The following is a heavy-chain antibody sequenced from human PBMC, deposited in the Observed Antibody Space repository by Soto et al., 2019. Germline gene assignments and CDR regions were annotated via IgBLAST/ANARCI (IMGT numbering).Heavy chain of an antibody. CDR2: INHSGST. V-gene: IGHV4-34*01. CDR1: GGSFSGYY. D-gene: IGHD3-10*01. Sequence: SETLSLTCAVYGGSFSGYYWSWIRQPPGKGLEWIGEINHSGSTNYNPSLKSRVTISVDTSKNQFSLKLSSVTAADTAVYYYARGGTLWFGELLAPASYYYYGMAVWGQGTTVTVSS. CDR3: ARGGTLWFGELLAPASYYYYGMAV. J-gene: IGHJ6*02.